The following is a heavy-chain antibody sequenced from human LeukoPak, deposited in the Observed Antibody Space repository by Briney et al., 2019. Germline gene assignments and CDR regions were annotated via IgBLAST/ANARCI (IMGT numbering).Heavy chain of an antibody. CDR3: ARAHPGYYYYYGMDV. J-gene: IGHJ6*02. Sequence: GGSLRLSCAASGFTFSSYAMSWIRQAPGKGLEWVSVIYSGGSTYYADSVKGRFTISRDNSKNTLYLQMNSLRAEDTAVYYCARAHPGYYYYYGMDVWGQGTTVTVSS. CDR2: IYSGGST. V-gene: IGHV3-66*01. CDR1: GFTFSSYA.